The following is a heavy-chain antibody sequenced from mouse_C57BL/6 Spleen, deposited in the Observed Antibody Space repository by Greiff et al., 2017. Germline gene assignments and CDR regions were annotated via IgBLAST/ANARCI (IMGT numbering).Heavy chain of an antibody. V-gene: IGHV1-63*01. Sequence: QVQLKQSGAELVRPGTSVKMSCKASGYTFTNYWIGWAKQRPGHGLEWIGDIYPGGGYTNYNEKFKGKATLTADKSSSTAYMQFSSLTSEDSAIYYCAIGIYYDGSSHWYFDVWGTGTTVTVSS. CDR2: IYPGGGYT. J-gene: IGHJ1*03. CDR1: GYTFTNYW. D-gene: IGHD1-1*01. CDR3: AIGIYYDGSSHWYFDV.